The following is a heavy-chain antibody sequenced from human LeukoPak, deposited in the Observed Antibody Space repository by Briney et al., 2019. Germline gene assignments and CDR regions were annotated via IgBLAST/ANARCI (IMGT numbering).Heavy chain of an antibody. Sequence: ASVKVSCKASGYTFTSYGISWVRQAPGQGLEWMGWISAYNGNTNYAQKLQGRVTMTTDTSTSTAYMELRSLRSEDTAVYYCADVVVTAQGAYYFDYWGQGTLVTVSS. CDR3: ADVVVTAQGAYYFDY. CDR2: ISAYNGNT. D-gene: IGHD2-21*02. J-gene: IGHJ4*02. V-gene: IGHV1-18*01. CDR1: GYTFTSYG.